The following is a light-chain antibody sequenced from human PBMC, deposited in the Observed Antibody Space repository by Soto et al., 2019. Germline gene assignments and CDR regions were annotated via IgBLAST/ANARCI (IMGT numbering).Light chain of an antibody. CDR2: DTY. Sequence: QAVVTQEPSLTVSPGGTVTLTCASSTGAVSSGYYANWFQQRPGQAPRSLIFDTYNRHSWTPARFSGSLFGGKATLTLTGVQPEDEAKYYCLLDDDGSRVFGGGTQLTVL. CDR3: LLDDDGSRV. CDR1: TGAVSSGYY. V-gene: IGLV7-43*01. J-gene: IGLJ7*01.